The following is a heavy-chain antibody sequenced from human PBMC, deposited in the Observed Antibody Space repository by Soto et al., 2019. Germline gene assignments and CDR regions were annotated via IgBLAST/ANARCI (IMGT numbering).Heavy chain of an antibody. V-gene: IGHV3-33*01. J-gene: IGHJ4*02. Sequence: QVQLVESGGGVVQPGRSLRLSCAASGFTFSSYGMHWVRQAPGKGLEWVAVIWYDGSNKYYADSVKGRFTISRDNSKNTLYLQMNRLRAEDTAVYYCARDYDSSGYPRSYFDYWGQGTLVTVSS. CDR2: IWYDGSNK. D-gene: IGHD3-22*01. CDR3: ARDYDSSGYPRSYFDY. CDR1: GFTFSSYG.